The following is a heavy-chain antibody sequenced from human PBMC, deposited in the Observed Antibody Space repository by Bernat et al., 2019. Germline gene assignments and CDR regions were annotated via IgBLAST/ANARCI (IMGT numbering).Heavy chain of an antibody. J-gene: IGHJ4*02. Sequence: EVQLLESGGGLVQPGGSLRLFCAASGFTFSNYAISWVRQAPGKGLEWVSVITASGGSTHYSDSVKGRFTISRDNSKNTLYLQMNRLRAEDTAIYYCAKSGCGGDCYTDYWGQGTLVSVSS. CDR3: AKSGCGGDCYTDY. V-gene: IGHV3-23*01. CDR2: ITASGGST. CDR1: GFTFSNYA. D-gene: IGHD2-21*01.